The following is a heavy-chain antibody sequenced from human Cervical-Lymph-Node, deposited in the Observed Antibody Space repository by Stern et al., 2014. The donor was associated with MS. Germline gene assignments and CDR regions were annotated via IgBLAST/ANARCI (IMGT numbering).Heavy chain of an antibody. CDR2: IYYSGTT. CDR3: ARATDL. CDR1: GASITSYY. V-gene: IGHV4-59*01. J-gene: IGHJ5*02. Sequence: VQLVESGPGLLRPSETLSLTCTVSGASITSYYWSWIRQPPGKGLEWIAYIYYSGTTNYNASLKGRVAISIDTSKTQFSLRLSSVTAADTAVYYCARATDLWGQGTLVTVSS.